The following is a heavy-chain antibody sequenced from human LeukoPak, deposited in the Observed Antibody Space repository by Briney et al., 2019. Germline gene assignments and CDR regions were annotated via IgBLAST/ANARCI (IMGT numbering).Heavy chain of an antibody. CDR2: IYYTGTT. CDR1: GGSINSGDYY. Sequence: PSETLSLTCVVSGGSINSGDYYWSWIRQHPGKGLEWIGYIYYTGTTDYNPSLKSRVTISIDTSNNQFALRLRSVTAADTAVYYCARVQLKLLFLGWIDPWGQGTLVTVSS. V-gene: IGHV4-31*02. CDR3: ARVQLKLLFLGWIDP. D-gene: IGHD1-7*01. J-gene: IGHJ5*02.